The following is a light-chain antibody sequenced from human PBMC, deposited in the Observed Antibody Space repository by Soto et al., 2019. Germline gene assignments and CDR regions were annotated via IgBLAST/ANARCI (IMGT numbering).Light chain of an antibody. J-gene: IGLJ1*01. CDR1: NSNIGSNY. CDR3: AAWDNSLTGYV. CDR2: MND. Sequence: QSVLTQPPSASGPPGQRVTISCFGDNSNIGSNYVYWYQQLPGTAPTLLIYMNDQRPSGVPDRFSGSKSDTSASLAISGLRSEDEAEYYCAAWDNSLTGYVFGTGTKLT. V-gene: IGLV1-47*01.